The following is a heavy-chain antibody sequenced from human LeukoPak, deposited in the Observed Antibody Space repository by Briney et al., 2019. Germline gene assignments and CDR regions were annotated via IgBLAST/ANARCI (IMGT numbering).Heavy chain of an antibody. CDR2: ISAYNGNT. CDR3: ARSGCSSTSCYIWWEADMEFDY. CDR1: GYTFTSYG. J-gene: IGHJ4*02. Sequence: GASVKVSCKASGYTFTSYGISWVRQAPGQGLEWMGWISAYNGNTNYAQKLQGRVTMTTDTSTSTAYMELRSLGSDDTAVYYCARSGCSSTSCYIWWEADMEFDYWGQGTLVTVSS. D-gene: IGHD2-2*02. V-gene: IGHV1-18*01.